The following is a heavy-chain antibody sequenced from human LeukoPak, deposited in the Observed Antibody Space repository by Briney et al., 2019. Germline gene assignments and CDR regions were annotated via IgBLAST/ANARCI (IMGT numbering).Heavy chain of an antibody. D-gene: IGHD3-10*01. CDR2: ISGSGGST. CDR1: GFTFSSYA. J-gene: IGHJ4*02. CDR3: AKRRGQEVRGVISLLFFDY. Sequence: PRGSLRLSCAASGFTFSSYAMSWVRQAPGKGLEWVSAISGSGGSTYYADSVKGRFTISRDNSKNTLYLQMNSLRAEDTAVYYCAKRRGQEVRGVISLLFFDYWGQGTLVTVSS. V-gene: IGHV3-23*01.